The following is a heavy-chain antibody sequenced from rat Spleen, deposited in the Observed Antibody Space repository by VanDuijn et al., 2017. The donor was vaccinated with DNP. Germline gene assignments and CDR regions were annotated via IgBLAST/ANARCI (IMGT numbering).Heavy chain of an antibody. Sequence: QVQLKESGPGLVQPSQTLSLTCTVSGFSLTNYGVSWVRQPPGKGLEWIAAISSGGNTYYNSALKSRLTISRDTSKSQVILKMNSLQTEDTAIYFCSRQLGVDWGQGVMVTVSS. D-gene: IGHD1-10*01. CDR1: GFSLTNYG. J-gene: IGHJ2*01. CDR2: ISSGGNT. V-gene: IGHV2S12*01. CDR3: SRQLGVD.